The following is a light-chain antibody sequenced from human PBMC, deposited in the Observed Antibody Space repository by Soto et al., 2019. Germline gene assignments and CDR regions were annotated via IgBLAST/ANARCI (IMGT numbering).Light chain of an antibody. V-gene: IGLV2-14*01. Sequence: QSVLTQPGSVSGSPGQSITISCTGTSSDVGPYNFVFWYQRHPGKAPKLMIYDVSNRPSGVSHRFSGSKSGNTASLTVSGLQAEDEADYYCSSYTIDRTYVFGTGTKVTVL. CDR2: DVS. CDR3: SSYTIDRTYV. J-gene: IGLJ1*01. CDR1: SSDVGPYNF.